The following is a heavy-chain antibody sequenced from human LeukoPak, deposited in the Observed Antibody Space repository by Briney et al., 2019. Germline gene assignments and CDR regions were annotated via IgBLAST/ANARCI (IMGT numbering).Heavy chain of an antibody. D-gene: IGHD3-10*01. V-gene: IGHV4-39*07. J-gene: IGHJ4*02. Sequence: SETLSLTCIVSGGSISGNTFYGGWVRQPPGKGLEWIGSAYYRGGTYYNSSLESRVSISIDASKNQFSLKLSSVTAADTAVYFCASSMVRGVKAYYFDYWGQGTLVTVSS. CDR3: ASSMVRGVKAYYFDY. CDR2: AYYRGGT. CDR1: GGSISGNTFY.